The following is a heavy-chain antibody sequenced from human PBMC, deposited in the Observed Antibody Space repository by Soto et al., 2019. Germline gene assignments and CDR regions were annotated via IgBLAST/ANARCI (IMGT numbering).Heavy chain of an antibody. J-gene: IGHJ4*02. V-gene: IGHV3-48*02. CDR2: ITSSGTTV. D-gene: IGHD6-13*01. CDR3: ARGSSNWAYYFDF. Sequence: GGSLRLSCAASGFTFSSYSLNWVRQAPGKGLEWVSYITSSGTTVYYADSVRGRFTISRDNAKNSLYLQMNSLRDDDTAVYYCARGSSNWAYYFDFWGQAPLVTVSS. CDR1: GFTFSSYS.